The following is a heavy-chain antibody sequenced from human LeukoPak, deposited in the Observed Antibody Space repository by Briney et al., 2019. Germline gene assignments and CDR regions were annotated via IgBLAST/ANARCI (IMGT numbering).Heavy chain of an antibody. J-gene: IGHJ4*02. V-gene: IGHV4-61*08. Sequence: SETLSLTCTVSGGSISSGGYYWSWIRQPPGKGLEWIGYIYHSGTTYYNPSLQSRVTMSVDTSKNQFSLKLSSVTAVDTAVYYCARKENVYYYFDYWGQGTLVTVSS. CDR3: ARKENVYYYFDY. CDR1: GGSISSGGYY. CDR2: IYHSGTT. D-gene: IGHD3-10*01.